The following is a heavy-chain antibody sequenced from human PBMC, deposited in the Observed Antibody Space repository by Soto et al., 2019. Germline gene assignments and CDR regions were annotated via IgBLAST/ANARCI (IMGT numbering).Heavy chain of an antibody. CDR3: ARTTVTPSYFDY. V-gene: IGHV4-39*01. CDR2: IYYSGST. CDR1: GGSSVSSSDY. Sequence: PSETLSLSCTVSGGSSVSSSDYWGWIRQPPGKGLEWIGSIYYSGSTYYNPSLKSRVTISVDTSKNQFSLKLSSVTAADTAVYYCARTTVTPSYFDYWGQGTPVT. D-gene: IGHD4-17*01. J-gene: IGHJ4*02.